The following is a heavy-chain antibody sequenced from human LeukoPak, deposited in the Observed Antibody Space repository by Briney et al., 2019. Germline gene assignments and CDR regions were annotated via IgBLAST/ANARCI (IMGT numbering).Heavy chain of an antibody. CDR1: GGSIISGTNN. J-gene: IGHJ4*02. CDR2: VYYNGNT. D-gene: IGHD2-15*01. V-gene: IGHV4-39*01. CDR3: ARHSRNPANVLSLDC. Sequence: SETLSLSCTISGGSIISGTNNWGWIRQPRGKGLEWIGSVYYNGNTYYNPSLKSRVSISVDTSKNHFSLNLSSVTATDTAIYYCARHSRNPANVLSLDCCGQGPVVTVSS.